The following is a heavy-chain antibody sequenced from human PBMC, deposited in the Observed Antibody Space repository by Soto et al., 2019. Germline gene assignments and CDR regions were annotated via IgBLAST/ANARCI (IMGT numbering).Heavy chain of an antibody. J-gene: IGHJ4*02. V-gene: IGHV1-69*01. D-gene: IGHD1-26*01. CDR2: IIPIFGTA. CDR1: GGTFSSYS. Sequence: QVQLVQSGAEVKKPGSSVKVSCKASGGTFSSYSINWVRQAPGQGIEWMGEIIPIFGTANYAQKFQGRDTITADESTSTAYMELSSPRSEDTGVYYCARDGGRHSGGIDYWGQGTLVTVSS. CDR3: ARDGGRHSGGIDY.